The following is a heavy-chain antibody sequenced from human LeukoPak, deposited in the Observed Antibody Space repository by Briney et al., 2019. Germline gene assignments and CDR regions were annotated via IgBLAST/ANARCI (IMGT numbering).Heavy chain of an antibody. CDR1: GFTFSSYW. Sequence: PGGSLRLSCAASGFTFSSYWMTWVRQAPGKGLEWVANIKHDGSEKYYVDSVKGRFTISRDDARNSLYLQMNSLRDEDTAVYYCARGVGTAHDYWGQGTLVTVSS. D-gene: IGHD1-26*01. V-gene: IGHV3-7*01. J-gene: IGHJ4*02. CDR3: ARGVGTAHDY. CDR2: IKHDGSEK.